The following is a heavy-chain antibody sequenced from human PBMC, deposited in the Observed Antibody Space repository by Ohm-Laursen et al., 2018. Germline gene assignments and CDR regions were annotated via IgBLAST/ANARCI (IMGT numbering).Heavy chain of an antibody. CDR1: GFTFSDYY. CDR2: ISSSGSTI. J-gene: IGHJ6*02. V-gene: IGHV3-11*04. D-gene: IGHD3-3*01. CDR3: ARVWFFGVVIIPYYGMDV. Sequence: SLRLSCTASGFTFSDYYMSWIRQAPGKGLEWVSYISSSGSTIYYADSVKGRFTISRDNAKNSLYLQMNSLRAEDTAVYYCARVWFFGVVIIPYYGMDVWGQGTTVTVSS.